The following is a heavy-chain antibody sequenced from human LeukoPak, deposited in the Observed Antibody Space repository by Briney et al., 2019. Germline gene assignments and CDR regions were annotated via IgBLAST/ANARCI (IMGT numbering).Heavy chain of an antibody. CDR2: ISYDGSNK. D-gene: IGHD1-26*01. V-gene: IGHV3-30*18. CDR1: GFTFSSYG. J-gene: IGHJ4*02. Sequence: GSLRLSCAASGFTFSSYGMHWVRQAPGKGLEWVAVISYDGSNKYYADSVEGRFTISRDNSKNTLYLQMNSLRAEDTAVYYCAKGPRRWELDYWGQGTLVTVSS. CDR3: AKGPRRWELDY.